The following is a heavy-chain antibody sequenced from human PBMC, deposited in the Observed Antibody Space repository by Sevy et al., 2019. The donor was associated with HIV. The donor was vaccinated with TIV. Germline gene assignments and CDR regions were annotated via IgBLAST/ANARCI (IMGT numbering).Heavy chain of an antibody. CDR3: ARGSNDYGDYDRDVGFDY. V-gene: IGHV3-21*01. CDR2: ISSTGNYI. J-gene: IGHJ4*02. CDR1: GFTFSSYT. Sequence: GGSLRLSCADSGFTFSSYTMNWVRQAPGKGLEWVSSISSTGNYIYYADLLKGRFSISRDNAKNSLYLQMNSLRAEDTAVYYCARGSNDYGDYDRDVGFDYWGQGTLVTVSS. D-gene: IGHD4-17*01.